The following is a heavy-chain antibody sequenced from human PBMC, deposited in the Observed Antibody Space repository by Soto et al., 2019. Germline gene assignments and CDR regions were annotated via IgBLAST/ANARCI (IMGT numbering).Heavy chain of an antibody. CDR1: GITFESRA. CDR2: ITDSGGDA. Sequence: GSLRHSCVASGITFESRAMSWVRQAPGEGLEWVSTITDSGGDAKYADSVRGRFAISRDNSKKTLYLQMSSLTAEDSAIYYCARGSTDSYPGSRIFDFWGRGTLVTVSS. D-gene: IGHD3-10*01. V-gene: IGHV3-23*01. J-gene: IGHJ4*02. CDR3: ARGSTDSYPGSRIFDF.